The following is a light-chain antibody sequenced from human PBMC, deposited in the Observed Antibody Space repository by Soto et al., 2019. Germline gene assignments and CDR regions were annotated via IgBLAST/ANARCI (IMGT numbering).Light chain of an antibody. Sequence: QSALTQPPSASGSPGQSVTISCTRTSSDVGAYKYVSWYQQYPGKAPKLMIYEVTKRPSGVHDRFSGSKSGNTASLTVSGLQAEDEADYYCTSYVGNDIWVFGGGTKLTVL. CDR3: TSYVGNDIWV. CDR1: SSDVGAYKY. V-gene: IGLV2-8*01. J-gene: IGLJ3*02. CDR2: EVT.